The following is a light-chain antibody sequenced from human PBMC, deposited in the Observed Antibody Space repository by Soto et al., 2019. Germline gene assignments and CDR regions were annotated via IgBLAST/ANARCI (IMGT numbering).Light chain of an antibody. CDR3: QQRSNWPAWT. J-gene: IGKJ1*01. CDR2: DAS. V-gene: IGKV3-11*01. Sequence: EIVLTQSPATLSLSPGERATLSCRASQSVSSYLAWYQQKPGQAPRLLIYDASNRATGIPARFSGSGSGTVFTLPISSLEPEDFAVYYCQQRSNWPAWTFGQGTKVEIK. CDR1: QSVSSY.